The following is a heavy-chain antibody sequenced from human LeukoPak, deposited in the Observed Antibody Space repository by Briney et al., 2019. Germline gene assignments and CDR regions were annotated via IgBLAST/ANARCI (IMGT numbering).Heavy chain of an antibody. V-gene: IGHV4-39*02. Sequence: PETLSLTCTVSAGFISSSSYYRGWIRQPPGKGTECVGDIYYSGRTYYNPSLGSRVSISLDTSMNDFSLTLSYVTDADTAVYYCARRRYYDSTGYLDWGRGSLVIVSS. D-gene: IGHD3-22*01. J-gene: IGHJ1*01. CDR2: IYYSGRT. CDR1: AGFISSSSYY. CDR3: ARRRYYDSTGYLD.